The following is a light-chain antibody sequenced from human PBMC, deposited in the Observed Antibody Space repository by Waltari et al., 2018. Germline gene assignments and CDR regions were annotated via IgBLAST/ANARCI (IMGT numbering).Light chain of an antibody. CDR1: QSAASIY. CDR3: QQYGDSPLYT. CDR2: GAS. J-gene: IGKJ2*01. Sequence: EYVLTQSTGTLSLSPGESATLSCRASQSAASIYLAWYQQKPGQAPRLLIYGASNRATGIPDRFSGSGSGKDFTLTISRLEPEDFAVYYCQQYGDSPLYTFGRGTKLEIK. V-gene: IGKV3-20*01.